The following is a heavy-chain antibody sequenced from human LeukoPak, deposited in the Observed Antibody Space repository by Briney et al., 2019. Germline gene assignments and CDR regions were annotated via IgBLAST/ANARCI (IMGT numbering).Heavy chain of an antibody. CDR3: ASPPTVTTFDS. V-gene: IGHV3-30*02. Sequence: GGSLRLSCAASGFTFSSYGMHWVRQAPGKGLEWVAFIRYDGNAKYYADSVKGRFTISRVNSKNTLYLQMNSLRADDTAVYYCASPPTVTTFDSWGQGTLVTVSS. CDR1: GFTFSSYG. J-gene: IGHJ4*02. D-gene: IGHD4-11*01. CDR2: IRYDGNAK.